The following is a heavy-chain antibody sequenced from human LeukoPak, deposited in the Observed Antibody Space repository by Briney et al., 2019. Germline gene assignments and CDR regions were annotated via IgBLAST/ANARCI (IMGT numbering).Heavy chain of an antibody. J-gene: IGHJ3*02. CDR1: GGTFNSYA. Sequence: SAKVSCKASGGTFNSYAISWVRQAPGPGLEWMGRIIPIFGTANYVQKFQGRVTITTDESTSTAYVELSSLRSEDTAVYYCARDGGKVWFGEKLPGANAFDIWGQGTMVTVSS. CDR3: ARDGGKVWFGEKLPGANAFDI. CDR2: IIPIFGTA. V-gene: IGHV1-69*05. D-gene: IGHD3-10*01.